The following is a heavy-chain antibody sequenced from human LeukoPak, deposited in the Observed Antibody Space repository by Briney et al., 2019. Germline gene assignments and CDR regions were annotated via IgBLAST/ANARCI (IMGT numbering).Heavy chain of an antibody. CDR2: VSGSGGIT. CDR1: GFTFNSYA. D-gene: IGHD6-19*01. V-gene: IGHV3-23*01. J-gene: IGHJ4*02. Sequence: GGSLRLSCAASGFTFNSYAMTSVRQAPGKWLEWLSHVSGSGGITYYADSVKGRFTISRDNSKNTLYLQMNSLRAEDTAVYYCAKTTAGNSSGRYPGWPVDYWGQGTLVTVSS. CDR3: AKTTAGNSSGRYPGWPVDY.